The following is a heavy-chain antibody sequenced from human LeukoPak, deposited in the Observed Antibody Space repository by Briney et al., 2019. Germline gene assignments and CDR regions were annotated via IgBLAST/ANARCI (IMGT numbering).Heavy chain of an antibody. V-gene: IGHV3-21*01. D-gene: IGHD2-2*01. CDR3: ARDLSRDIVVVPAAMGWFDP. J-gene: IGHJ5*02. CDR1: GFTFSSYS. CDR2: ISSSSSYI. Sequence: GGSLRLSCAASGFTFSSYSINWVRQAPGKGLEWVSSISSSSSYIYYADSVKGRFTISRDNAKNSLYLQMNSLRAEDTAVYYCARDLSRDIVVVPAAMGWFDPWGQGTLVTVSS.